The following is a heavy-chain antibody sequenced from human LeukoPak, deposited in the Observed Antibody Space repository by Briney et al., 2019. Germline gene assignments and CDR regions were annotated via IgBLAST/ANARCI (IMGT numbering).Heavy chain of an antibody. J-gene: IGHJ4*02. CDR1: GYTFTNYY. V-gene: IGHV1-46*01. CDR2: INPAGGST. Sequence: GASVKVSCKASGYTFTNYYIHWVRQAPGQGLERMGIINPAGGSTGYAQKFQGRVTMTRDTSTSTVYMELSSLRSEDTAVYYCARYNGDLTGGFDYWGQGTLVTVSS. D-gene: IGHD4-17*01. CDR3: ARYNGDLTGGFDY.